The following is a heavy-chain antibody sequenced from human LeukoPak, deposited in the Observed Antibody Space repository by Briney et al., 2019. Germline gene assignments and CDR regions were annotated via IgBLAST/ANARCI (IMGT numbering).Heavy chain of an antibody. CDR2: IYSGGST. V-gene: IGHV3-66*01. D-gene: IGHD3-22*01. J-gene: IGHJ6*02. CDR1: GFTVSSNY. CDR3: ASSRRDYYDSSGYYYDYYYGMDV. Sequence: PGGSLRLSCAASGFTVSSNYMSWVRQAPGKGLEWVSVIYSGGSTYYADSVKGRFTISRDNSKNTLYLQMNSLRAEDTAVYYCASSRRDYYDSSGYYYDYYYGMDVWGQGTTVTVSS.